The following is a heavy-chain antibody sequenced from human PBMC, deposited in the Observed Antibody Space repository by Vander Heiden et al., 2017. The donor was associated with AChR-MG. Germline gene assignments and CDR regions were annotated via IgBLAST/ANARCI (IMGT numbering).Heavy chain of an antibody. Sequence: EVQLVESGGGLVHPGGSLKLSCAAPGITLSSYEMNWVRQAPGKGLEWVSYISGSGSTRYYADSMKGRFTISRDIANNSLYLQMNSLRAEDTAVYYCARAEDEFDYWGQGTLVTVSS. V-gene: IGHV3-48*03. CDR1: GITLSSYE. D-gene: IGHD2-15*01. J-gene: IGHJ4*02. CDR3: ARAEDEFDY. CDR2: ISGSGSTR.